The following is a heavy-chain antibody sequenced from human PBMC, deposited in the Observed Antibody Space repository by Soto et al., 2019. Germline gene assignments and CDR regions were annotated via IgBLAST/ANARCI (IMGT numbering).Heavy chain of an antibody. D-gene: IGHD2-15*01. CDR1: GFTFSDYY. J-gene: IGHJ5*02. V-gene: IGHV3-11*01. Sequence: GGSLRLSCAASGFTFSDYYMSWIRQAPGKGLEWVSYISSSGSTIYYAGSVKGRFTISRDNAKNSLYLQMNSLRAEDTAVYYCARDHCSGGSCYSGENWFDPWGQGTLVTVSS. CDR2: ISSSGSTI. CDR3: ARDHCSGGSCYSGENWFDP.